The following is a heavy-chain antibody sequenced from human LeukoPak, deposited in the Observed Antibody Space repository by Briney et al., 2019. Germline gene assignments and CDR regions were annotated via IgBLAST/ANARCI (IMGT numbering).Heavy chain of an antibody. J-gene: IGHJ5*02. CDR2: MNPNSGNT. Sequence: ASVKVSCKASGYTFTSYDINWVRQATGQGLEWMGWMNPNSGNTGYAQKFQGRVTMTRNTSISTAYMELSSLRSEDTAVYYCARGRGIRNGFDPWGQGALVTVSS. D-gene: IGHD1-14*01. V-gene: IGHV1-8*01. CDR1: GYTFTSYD. CDR3: ARGRGIRNGFDP.